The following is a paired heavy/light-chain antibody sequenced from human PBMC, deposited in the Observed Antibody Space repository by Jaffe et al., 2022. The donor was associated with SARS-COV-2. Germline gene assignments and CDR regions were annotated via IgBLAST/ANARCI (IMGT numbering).Light chain of an antibody. CDR1: QSISGY. V-gene: IGKV1-39*01. Sequence: DIQMTQSPSSLSASVGDRVTITCRASQSISGYLNWYQQKPGKAPKLLIYAASSLQSGVPSRFSGSGSRTDFTLTISSLQPEDFAAYYCQQSYSTPQTFGQGTKVEIK. CDR2: AAS. CDR3: QQSYSTPQT. J-gene: IGKJ1*01.
Heavy chain of an antibody. D-gene: IGHD1-26*01. CDR1: GFTVSSNY. V-gene: IGHV3-66*02. CDR3: ARREDGGNYW. J-gene: IGHJ4*02. CDR2: IYGGGST. Sequence: EVQLVESGGALVQPGGSLRVSCAASGFTVSSNYMGWVRQAPGKGLEWVSVIYGGGSTYYADSVKGRFTISRDNPKNTLYLQMNSLRAEDTAVYYCARREDGGNYWWGQGTLVTVSS.